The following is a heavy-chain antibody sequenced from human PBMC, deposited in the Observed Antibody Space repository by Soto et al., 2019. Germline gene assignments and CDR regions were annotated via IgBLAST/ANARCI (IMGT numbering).Heavy chain of an antibody. D-gene: IGHD2-15*01. J-gene: IGHJ5*02. CDR2: IYYSGST. CDR3: ARGEVVASNWFDP. CDR1: GGSIIDSGSFY. Sequence: QVQMQESGPGLVKPSQTLYLTCSVSGGSIIDSGSFYWNWIRQHPGKGLEWIGYIYYSGSTYYNRSLKSRATISPDTSKNQFSLKLTSVTAADTAIYYCARGEVVASNWFDPWGQGTLVTVSS. V-gene: IGHV4-31*03.